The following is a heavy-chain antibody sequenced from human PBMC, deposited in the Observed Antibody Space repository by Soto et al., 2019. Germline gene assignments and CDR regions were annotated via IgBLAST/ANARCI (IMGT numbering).Heavy chain of an antibody. CDR1: GYTFTSYG. CDR3: AGGSDIEGYYYYGMDV. V-gene: IGHV1-18*01. Sequence: QVKLVQSGAEVKKPGASVKVSCKASGYTFTSYGISWVRQAPGQGLEWMGWISAYNGNTNYAQKLQGRVTMTPDTSPSTAYMELRSPRSDDTAVYYWAGGSDIEGYYYYGMDVWGQGTTVTVSS. D-gene: IGHD2-15*01. J-gene: IGHJ6*02. CDR2: ISAYNGNT.